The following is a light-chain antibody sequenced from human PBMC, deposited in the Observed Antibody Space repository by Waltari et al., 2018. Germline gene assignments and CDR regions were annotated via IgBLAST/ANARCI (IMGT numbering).Light chain of an antibody. CDR3: QTWGTGIQV. V-gene: IGLV4-69*01. CDR1: GEYSAYA. Sequence: LVLTQSPSASASLGASVKLPCSLPGEYSAYAIPWHHQQPLKGPRYLMTVNSDGSHKKGDGISERFSGSSSDLDRYLIISRLQSDDEADYFCQTWGTGIQVFGSGTKLTVL. CDR2: VNSDGSH. J-gene: IGLJ3*02.